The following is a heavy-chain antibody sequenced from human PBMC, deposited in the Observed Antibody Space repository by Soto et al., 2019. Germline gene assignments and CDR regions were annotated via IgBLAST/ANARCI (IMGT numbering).Heavy chain of an antibody. D-gene: IGHD6-13*01. CDR2: ISSSSSTI. V-gene: IGHV3-48*01. CDR1: GFTFSSYS. J-gene: IGHJ5*02. CDR3: ARHPERIAEIGWFDP. Sequence: EVQLVESGGGLVQPGGSLRLSCAASGFTFSSYSMNWVRQAPGKGLEWVSYISSSSSTIYYADSVKGRFTISTDNAKNSLYLQMNSLRAEDTAVYYCARHPERIAEIGWFDPWGQGNLVTVSS.